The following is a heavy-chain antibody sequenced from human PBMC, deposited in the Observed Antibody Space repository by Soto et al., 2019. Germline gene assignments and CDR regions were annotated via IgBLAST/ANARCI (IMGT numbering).Heavy chain of an antibody. J-gene: IGHJ4*02. Sequence: EVQLLDSGGGLVQPGGSLRLSCAASGFTFDSYPMSWARQAPGKGLEWVSTISGSGSTTYYADSVKGRFTISRDDSKNILFLQMNSLRAEDTAVYYCVTRSRGLQSSPPRLDSWGQGTLVTVSS. CDR3: VTRSRGLQSSPPRLDS. CDR1: GFTFDSYP. V-gene: IGHV3-23*01. D-gene: IGHD4-4*01. CDR2: ISGSGSTT.